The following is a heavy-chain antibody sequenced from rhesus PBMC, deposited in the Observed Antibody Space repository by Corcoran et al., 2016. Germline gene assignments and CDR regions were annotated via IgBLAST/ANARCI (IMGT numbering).Heavy chain of an antibody. J-gene: IGHJ4*01. CDR2: IYGVIGST. CDR3: ARPAYCSRTDCSYFDS. Sequence: QMELQESGPGLVNTSETLSLTCAVSGASISSHYWSCTRKFPGKGLELIGYIYGVIGSTSSNPTLKSRFTISTDTSKNQFSLKLTSVTASDTAVYYCARPAYCSRTDCSYFDSWGQGVLVTVSS. CDR1: GASISSHY. D-gene: IGHD2-15*01. V-gene: IGHV4-147*01.